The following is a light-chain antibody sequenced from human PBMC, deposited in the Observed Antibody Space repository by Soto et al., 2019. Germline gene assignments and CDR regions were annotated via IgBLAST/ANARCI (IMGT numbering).Light chain of an antibody. CDR3: QQYGSSPWT. V-gene: IGKV3-20*01. J-gene: IGKJ1*01. CDR1: QSVSSSH. Sequence: EIVLTQSPGTLSLSPGERATLSCRASQSVSSSHLAWYQQKAGQAPRVLIYGASSRATGIPDRFSGSGSRTDFTLTISRLEPEDFAVYYCQQYGSSPWTFGQGTKVEIK. CDR2: GAS.